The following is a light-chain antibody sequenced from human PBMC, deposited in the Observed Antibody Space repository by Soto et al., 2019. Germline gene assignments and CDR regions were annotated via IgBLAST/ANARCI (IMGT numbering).Light chain of an antibody. CDR1: DSNIAINT. Sequence: QPVLTQPPSASATPGHAVTISCSGGDSNIAINTVSWYQQLPGVAPKLLIYNTYQRPSEVPARFSGSKSGSSAFLAISGLQSEDEADYYCAVWDDTLNGPVFGGGTKVTVL. V-gene: IGLV1-44*01. CDR2: NTY. J-gene: IGLJ2*01. CDR3: AVWDDTLNGPV.